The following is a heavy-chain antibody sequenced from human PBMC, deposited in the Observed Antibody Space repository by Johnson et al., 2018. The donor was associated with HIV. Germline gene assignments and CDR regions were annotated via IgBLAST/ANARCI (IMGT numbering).Heavy chain of an antibody. CDR1: GFTFSKYG. D-gene: IGHD4-17*01. CDR3: ARSTGAFDI. J-gene: IGHJ3*02. V-gene: IGHV3-33*01. CDR2: IWYDGNNK. Sequence: QVQLVESGGGVVQPGRSLRLSCAASGFTFSKYGMHWVRQAPGKGLEWVAVIWYDGNNKYYGDSVKGRFTISRDNSKNTLYLQLNSLRLDDTAVYFCARSTGAFDIWGQGTMVTVSS.